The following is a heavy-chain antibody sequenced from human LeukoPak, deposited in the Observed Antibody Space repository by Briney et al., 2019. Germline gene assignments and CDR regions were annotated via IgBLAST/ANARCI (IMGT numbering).Heavy chain of an antibody. J-gene: IGHJ6*02. CDR3: ARGHTGLEV. V-gene: IGHV3-11*01. CDR1: GLTLSDYY. CDR2: IDRSGSSI. Sequence: PGGSLRLSCAASGLTLSDYYMSWIRQTPGKGLEWVSYIDRSGSSIYYADSVRGRFTASRDNAKNSLFLQMNNLRAEDTALYYCARGHTGLEVWGQGTTVTVSS.